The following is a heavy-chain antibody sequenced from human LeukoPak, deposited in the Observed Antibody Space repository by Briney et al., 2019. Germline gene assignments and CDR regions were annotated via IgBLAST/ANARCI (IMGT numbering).Heavy chain of an antibody. CDR2: TKYDGSEK. V-gene: IGHV3-7*01. J-gene: IGHJ4*02. CDR1: GFTFSSYW. Sequence: GGSLRLSCAASGFTFSSYWMSWVRQAPGKGLEWVANTKYDGSEKDYVDSVKGRFTISRDNAKNSLYLQMNSLRAEDTAVYYCARDIAAAGLFFDYWGQGTLVTVSS. CDR3: ARDIAAAGLFFDY. D-gene: IGHD6-13*01.